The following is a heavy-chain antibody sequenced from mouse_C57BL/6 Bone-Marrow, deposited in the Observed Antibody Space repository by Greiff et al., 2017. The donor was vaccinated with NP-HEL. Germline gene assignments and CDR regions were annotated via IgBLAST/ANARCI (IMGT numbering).Heavy chain of an antibody. D-gene: IGHD3-2*02. CDR2: IYPRDGST. Sequence: VQLQQSDAELVKPGASVKISCKVSGYTFTDHTIHWMKQRPEQGLEWIGYIYPRDGSTTYNEKFKGKATLTADKSSSTAYMQLNSLTSEDSAVYVCARERDSSGLAWFAYWGQGTLVTVSA. V-gene: IGHV1-78*01. CDR1: GYTFTDHT. J-gene: IGHJ3*01. CDR3: ARERDSSGLAWFAY.